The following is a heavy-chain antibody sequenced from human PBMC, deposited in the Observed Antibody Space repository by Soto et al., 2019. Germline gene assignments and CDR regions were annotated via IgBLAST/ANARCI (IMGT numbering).Heavy chain of an antibody. CDR3: AASYYDSSAFDI. V-gene: IGHV1-58*01. D-gene: IGHD3-22*01. CDR1: GFTFSGSA. CDR2: IVVGSGNT. J-gene: IGHJ3*02. Sequence: QMQLVQSGPEVKKPGTSVKVSCKASGFTFSGSAVRWVRQARGQRLEWIGWIVVGSGNTNIAQKFQERVTIIRDMSTSTAYMELRSLRSEDTAVYYCAASYYDSSAFDIWGQGTMVTVSS.